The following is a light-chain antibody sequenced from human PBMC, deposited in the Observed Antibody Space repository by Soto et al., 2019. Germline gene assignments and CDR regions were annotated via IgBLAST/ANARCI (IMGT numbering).Light chain of an antibody. J-gene: IGKJ1*01. CDR2: AAS. CDR1: QGIRND. CDR3: LKGDDYPWT. Sequence: AIQMTQSPSSLSASVGDRVTITCRTSQGIRNDLGWYQQKPGKAPNLLIYAASSLQSGVPSRFSGRGSGTDFTLTISSLQPEDFATYYCLKGDDYPWTFGQGTKLEIK. V-gene: IGKV1-6*01.